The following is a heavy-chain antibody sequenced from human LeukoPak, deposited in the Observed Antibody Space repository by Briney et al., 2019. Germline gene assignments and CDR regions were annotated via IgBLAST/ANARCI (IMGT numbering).Heavy chain of an antibody. D-gene: IGHD6-13*01. CDR1: GGSFSGYY. J-gene: IGHJ6*02. V-gene: IGHV4-34*01. CDR3: ARGGHSSSWYPYYGMDV. CDR2: INHSGST. Sequence: PETLSLTCAVYGGSFSGYYWSWIRQPPGKGLEWIGEINHSGSTNYNPSLKSRVTISVDTSKNQFSLKLSSVTAADTAVYYCARGGHSSSWYPYYGMDVWGQGATVTVSS.